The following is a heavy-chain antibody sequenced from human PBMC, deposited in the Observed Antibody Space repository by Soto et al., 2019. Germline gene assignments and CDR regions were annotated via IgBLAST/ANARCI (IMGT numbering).Heavy chain of an antibody. CDR2: IWYDGSDK. D-gene: IGHD3-10*01. J-gene: IGHJ6*02. CDR3: ARASYSYASGGENGMDV. V-gene: IGHV3-33*01. CDR1: GYTFSSFG. Sequence: QVQLVESGGGVVQPGRALRLSCAASGYTFSSFGMHWVLQAQGKGVEWVSVIWYDGSDKYYVDSVMGRFTVSRDNSKNKLYLQMNSLRAEDTAVYYCARASYSYASGGENGMDVWGQGTTVTVSS.